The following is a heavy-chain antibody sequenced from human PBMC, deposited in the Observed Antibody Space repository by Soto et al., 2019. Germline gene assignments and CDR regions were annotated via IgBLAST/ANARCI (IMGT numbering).Heavy chain of an antibody. CDR3: ARPEYSSSSYGMDV. D-gene: IGHD6-6*01. Sequence: PGGSLRLSCAASGFTFKNYAMSWVRQAPGKGLEWVSVISGNGGTTYYAASVKGRFTISRDNAKNTLYLQMSSLRDEDTAVYYCARPEYSSSSYGMDVWGQGTTVTVSS. J-gene: IGHJ6*02. CDR2: ISGNGGTT. V-gene: IGHV3-23*01. CDR1: GFTFKNYA.